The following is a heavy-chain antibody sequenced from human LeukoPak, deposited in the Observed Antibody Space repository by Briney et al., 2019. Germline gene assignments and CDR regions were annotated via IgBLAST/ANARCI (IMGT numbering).Heavy chain of an antibody. CDR2: IVSETVGGRT. Sequence: GGSLRLSCVASRFTFSSYAMSWVRQAPGKGLEWVARIVSETVGGRTDYAASVKGRFTISRDDSKGTLFLQMSSLKIEDTAVYYCATSITTPGAFDIWGQGVLVTVSS. CDR3: ATSITTPGAFDI. J-gene: IGHJ4*02. CDR1: RFTFSSYA. V-gene: IGHV3-15*04. D-gene: IGHD1-1*01.